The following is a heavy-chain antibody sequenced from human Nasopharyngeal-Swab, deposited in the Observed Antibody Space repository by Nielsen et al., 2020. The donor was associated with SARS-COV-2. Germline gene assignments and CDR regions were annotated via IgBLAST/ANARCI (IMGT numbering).Heavy chain of an antibody. V-gene: IGHV1-2*06. D-gene: IGHD1-20*01. J-gene: IGHJ4*02. CDR2: INPDSGGT. CDR3: ARGGNNWNDY. CDR1: GYTFTGYY. Sequence: ASVKVSCKSSGYTFTGYYIHWLRQAPGQGLQWMGRINPDSGGTNSAQQFQGRVTMTRDTSISTACMELSRLRSDDTAVYYCARGGNNWNDYWGQGTLVTVSS.